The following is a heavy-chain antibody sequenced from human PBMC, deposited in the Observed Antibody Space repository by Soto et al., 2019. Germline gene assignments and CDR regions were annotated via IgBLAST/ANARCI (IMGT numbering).Heavy chain of an antibody. CDR2: ISSSGSTI. CDR3: ARAQAGSFYYYYYMDV. J-gene: IGHJ6*03. V-gene: IGHV3-11*01. Sequence: GGSLRLSCAASGFTFSDYYMSWIRQAPGKGLEWVSYISSSGSTIYYADSVKGRFTISRDNAKNSLYLQMNSLRAEDTAVYYCARAQAGSFYYYYYMDVWGKGTTVTVS. CDR1: GFTFSDYY. D-gene: IGHD6-13*01.